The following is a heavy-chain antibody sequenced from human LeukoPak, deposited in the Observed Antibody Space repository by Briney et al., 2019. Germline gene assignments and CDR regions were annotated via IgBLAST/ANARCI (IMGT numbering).Heavy chain of an antibody. J-gene: IGHJ4*02. Sequence: PSETLSLTCAVSGASMNTHYWSLIRQPPGKGLEWIGYMLDTVTTKDNPSLKSRFTLSADTSKNQFSLRLTSVTAADTAVYYCATIKRGNIFGYFDFWGQGIPATVSS. CDR1: GASMNTHY. V-gene: IGHV4-59*11. D-gene: IGHD5-18*01. CDR2: MLDTVTT. CDR3: ATIKRGNIFGYFDF.